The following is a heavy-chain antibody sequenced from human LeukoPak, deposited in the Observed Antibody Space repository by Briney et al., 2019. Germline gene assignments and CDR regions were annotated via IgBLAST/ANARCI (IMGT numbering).Heavy chain of an antibody. CDR3: ARAPRSGSYPFDY. CDR2: INTNSGGT. CDR1: GYTFTGYY. D-gene: IGHD3-10*01. J-gene: IGHJ4*02. V-gene: IGHV1-2*02. Sequence: GESLKVSCKASGYTFTGYYMHWVWHAPGQGLGWMGWINTNSGGTSYAQKFQRRVTMPTDTSISPAYMQLNRLSSEDTAVYYCARAPRSGSYPFDYWGQGTLVTVSS.